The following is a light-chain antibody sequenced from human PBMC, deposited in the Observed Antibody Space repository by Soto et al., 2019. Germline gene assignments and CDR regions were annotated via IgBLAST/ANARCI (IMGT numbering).Light chain of an antibody. V-gene: IGKV1-5*01. CDR1: ERISGW. J-gene: IGKJ1*01. Sequence: DIQMTQSPSTLSASVGDRVTITCRASERISGWLAWYQQKPGKAPKFLIYDVSNLESGVPLRFSGSGSGTEFPLTTSSLQPDDFATYYCQQYSTYPWPFGQGTKVAIK. CDR3: QQYSTYPWP. CDR2: DVS.